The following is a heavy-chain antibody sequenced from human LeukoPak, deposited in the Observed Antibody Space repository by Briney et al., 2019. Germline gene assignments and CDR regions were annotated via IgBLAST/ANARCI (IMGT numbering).Heavy chain of an antibody. J-gene: IGHJ4*02. CDR3: ARARAAANY. V-gene: IGHV4-34*01. CDR2: INHRGST. CDR1: GGSFSGYY. Sequence: SETLSLACAVYGGSFSGYYWSWIRQPPGKGLEWIGEINHRGSTNYNPSLKSRVTISVDTSKNQFSLKLSSVTAADTAVYYCARARAAANYWGQGTLVTVSS. D-gene: IGHD6-13*01.